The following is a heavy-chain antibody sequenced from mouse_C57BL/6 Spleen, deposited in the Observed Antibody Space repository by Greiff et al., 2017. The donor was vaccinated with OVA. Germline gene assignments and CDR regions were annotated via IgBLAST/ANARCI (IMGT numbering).Heavy chain of an antibody. CDR3: TNGNYFDY. D-gene: IGHD2-1*01. V-gene: IGHV14-4*01. CDR2: IDPENGDT. CDR1: GFNIKDDY. J-gene: IGHJ2*01. Sequence: EVQLQQSGAELVRPGASVKLSCTASGFNIKDDYMHWVKQRPEQGLEWIGWIDPENGDTEYASKFQGKATITADTSSNTAYLQLSSLTSDETAVYYCTNGNYFDYWGQGTTLTVSS.